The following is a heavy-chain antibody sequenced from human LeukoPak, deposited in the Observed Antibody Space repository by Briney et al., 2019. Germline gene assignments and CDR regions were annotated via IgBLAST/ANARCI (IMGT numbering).Heavy chain of an antibody. J-gene: IGHJ5*02. V-gene: IGHV4-59*01. CDR2: IYYSGST. Sequence: SETLSLTCTVSGGSISSYYWSWIRQPPGKGLEWIGYIYYSGSTNYNPSLKSRVTISVDTSKNQFSLKLSSVTAADTAVYYCARSSICSGGSCSKNWFDPWGQGTLVTVSS. CDR3: ARSSICSGGSCSKNWFDP. D-gene: IGHD2-15*01. CDR1: GGSISSYY.